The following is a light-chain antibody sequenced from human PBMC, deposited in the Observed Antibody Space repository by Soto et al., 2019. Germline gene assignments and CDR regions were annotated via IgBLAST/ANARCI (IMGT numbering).Light chain of an antibody. V-gene: IGKV1-12*01. CDR1: QDIRSW. J-gene: IGKJ2*01. Sequence: DIQLTQSPPSLSASVGDRVTITCRASQDIRSWLTWYQQKPGKAPKLLIYAASTLQSGVPSRFSGSGSGTDFTLTINSLQPEDFATYYCQQANAFPHTFGQGTKLEIK. CDR3: QQANAFPHT. CDR2: AAS.